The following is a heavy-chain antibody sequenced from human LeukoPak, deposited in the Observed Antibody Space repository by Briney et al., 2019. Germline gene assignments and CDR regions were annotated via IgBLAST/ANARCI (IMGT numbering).Heavy chain of an antibody. CDR2: IIPIFGTA. Sequence: SVKVSCKASGGTFSSYAISWVRQAPGQGLEWMGGIIPIFGTANYAQKFQGRVTMTRNTSISTAYMELSSLRSEDTAVYYCARSRPNYGSGSRVYYMDVWGKGTTVTISS. D-gene: IGHD3-10*01. V-gene: IGHV1-69*05. J-gene: IGHJ6*03. CDR3: ARSRPNYGSGSRVYYMDV. CDR1: GGTFSSYA.